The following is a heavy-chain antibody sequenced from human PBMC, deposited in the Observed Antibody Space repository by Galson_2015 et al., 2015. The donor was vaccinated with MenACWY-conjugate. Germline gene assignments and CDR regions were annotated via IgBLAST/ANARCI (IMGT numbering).Heavy chain of an antibody. V-gene: IGHV3-21*01. Sequence: SLRLSCAASGFTFSSYRMNWVRQAPGKGLEWVSSISGGSSYIYYADSVKGRFTISRDNAKNSLYLQMNSLRAEDTALYYCAKEPRVPPSNWLDPSGQGTLVTVSS. CDR1: GFTFSSYR. CDR2: ISGGSSYI. CDR3: AKEPRVPPSNWLDP. J-gene: IGHJ5*02. D-gene: IGHD3-10*01.